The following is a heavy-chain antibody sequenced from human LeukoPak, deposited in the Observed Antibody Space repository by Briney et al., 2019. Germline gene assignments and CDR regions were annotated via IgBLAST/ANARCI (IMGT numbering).Heavy chain of an antibody. Sequence: PSETLSLTCTVSGGSISSYYWSWIRQPPGKGLEWIGYIYYSGSPNYNPSLKSRVTISLDTSKNQFSLKLSSVTAADKAVYYCAGGYSYGDNWFDPWGQGTLVTVSS. CDR2: IYYSGSP. D-gene: IGHD5-18*01. CDR3: AGGYSYGDNWFDP. CDR1: GGSISSYY. V-gene: IGHV4-59*01. J-gene: IGHJ5*02.